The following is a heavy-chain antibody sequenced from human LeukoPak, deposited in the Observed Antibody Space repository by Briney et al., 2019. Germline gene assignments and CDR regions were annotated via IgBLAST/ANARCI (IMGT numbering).Heavy chain of an antibody. D-gene: IGHD6-19*01. CDR1: GFTFSSYA. Sequence: GGSLRLSCAASGFTFSSYAMHWVRQAPGKGLEWVALISYDRSNKYFADSVKGRFTISRDNSKNTLYLQMNSLRAGDTALYYCAREMYASGWLNAFDIWGQGTMVTVSS. CDR3: AREMYASGWLNAFDI. CDR2: ISYDRSNK. J-gene: IGHJ3*02. V-gene: IGHV3-30*04.